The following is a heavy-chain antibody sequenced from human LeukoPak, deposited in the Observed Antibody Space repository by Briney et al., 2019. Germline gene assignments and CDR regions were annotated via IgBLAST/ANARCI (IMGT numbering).Heavy chain of an antibody. Sequence: SETLSLTCSVSGGSISSYYLSWIRQPPGKELEWIGYSYISGDTEYNPSLRSRVTISVDTSKNQFSLKVISVTAADTAVYYCGTHVGVWSQRGGWFDPWGQGSLVSVSS. D-gene: IGHD3-3*01. CDR1: GGSISSYY. CDR3: GTHVGVWSQRGGWFDP. J-gene: IGHJ5*02. V-gene: IGHV4-4*09. CDR2: SYISGDT.